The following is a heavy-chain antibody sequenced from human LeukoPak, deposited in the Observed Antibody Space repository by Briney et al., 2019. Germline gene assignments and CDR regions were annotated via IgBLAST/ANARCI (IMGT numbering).Heavy chain of an antibody. CDR2: INPSGGST. J-gene: IGHJ1*01. D-gene: IGHD3-22*01. CDR3: ARGREGYDSSGYYYVEYFQH. Sequence: ASVKVSCKASGYTFTSYYMHWVRQAPGQGLEWMGIINPSGGSTSYAQKFQGRVTMTRDTSTSTVYMELSSLRSEDTAVYYCARGREGYDSSGYYYVEYFQHWGQGTLVTVSS. V-gene: IGHV1-46*01. CDR1: GYTFTSYY.